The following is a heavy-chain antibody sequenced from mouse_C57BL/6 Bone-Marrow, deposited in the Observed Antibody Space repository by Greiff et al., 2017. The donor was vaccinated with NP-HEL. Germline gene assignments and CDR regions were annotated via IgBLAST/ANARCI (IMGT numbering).Heavy chain of an antibody. CDR2: INPNNGGT. CDR3: ARHDYDAGAWFAY. D-gene: IGHD2-4*01. CDR1: GYTFTDYY. J-gene: IGHJ3*01. Sequence: VQLQQSGPELVKPGASVKISCKASGYTFTDYYMNWVKQSHGKSLEWIGDINPNNGGTSYNQKFKGKATLTVDKSSSTAYMELRSLTSEDSAVYYCARHDYDAGAWFAYWGQGTLVTVSA. V-gene: IGHV1-26*01.